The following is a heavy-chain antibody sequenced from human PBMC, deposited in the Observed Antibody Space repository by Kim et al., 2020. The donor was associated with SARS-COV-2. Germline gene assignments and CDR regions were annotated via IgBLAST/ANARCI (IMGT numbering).Heavy chain of an antibody. D-gene: IGHD2-15*01. CDR1: DYIFTTYG. J-gene: IGHJ4*02. V-gene: IGHV1-18*01. Sequence: ASVKVSCKASDYIFTTYGISWVRQAPGQGLEWMGWINADKDDTRYAQRFQGRVTLTKDTSTGTVYMELRSLRSDDTAVYYCARDHGGGPATDSFDYSGQGTLVTVSS. CDR3: ARDHGGGPATDSFDY. CDR2: INADKDDT.